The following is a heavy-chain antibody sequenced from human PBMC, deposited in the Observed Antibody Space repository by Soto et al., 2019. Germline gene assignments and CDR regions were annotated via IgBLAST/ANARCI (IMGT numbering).Heavy chain of an antibody. V-gene: IGHV1-24*01. CDR3: ARDRRLRFLGWSDDYYYYGMDV. Sequence: ASVKVSCKVSGYTLTELSMHWVRQAPGKGLEWMGGFDPEDGETIYAQKFQGRVTMTEDTSTDTAYMELSSLRSEDTAVYYCARDRRLRFLGWSDDYYYYGMDVWGQGTTVTVSS. J-gene: IGHJ6*02. CDR2: FDPEDGET. D-gene: IGHD3-3*01. CDR1: GYTLTELS.